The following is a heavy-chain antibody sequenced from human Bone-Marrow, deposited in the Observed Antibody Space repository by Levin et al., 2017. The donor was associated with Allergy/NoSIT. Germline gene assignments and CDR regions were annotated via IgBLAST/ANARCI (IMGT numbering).Heavy chain of an antibody. J-gene: IGHJ6*02. V-gene: IGHV3-30*03. D-gene: IGHD3-3*01. CDR1: GFVFDTYG. Sequence: PGGSLRLSCGASGFVFDTYGIHWVRQAPGKGLEWVAVISYDGKTKYYADSVNGRFTISRDDSKKMAYLQMNSLRPDDTAVYHCAGDLTMYGEVTYGMDVWGQGTTVNVSS. CDR2: ISYDGKTK. CDR3: AGDLTMYGEVTYGMDV.